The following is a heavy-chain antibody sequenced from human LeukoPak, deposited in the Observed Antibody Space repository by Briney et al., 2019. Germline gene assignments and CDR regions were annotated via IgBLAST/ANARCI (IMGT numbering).Heavy chain of an antibody. Sequence: GGSLRLSCAASGFTFSGYSMNWVRQAPGKGLEWVSSISSSSYIYYADSVKGRFTIFRDNAKNSLYLQMNSLRAEDTAVYYCARDLGYDYVWGSYRQKPGVPYYFDYWGQGTLVTVSS. D-gene: IGHD3-16*02. J-gene: IGHJ4*02. CDR3: ARDLGYDYVWGSYRQKPGVPYYFDY. CDR1: GFTFSGYS. CDR2: ISSSSYI. V-gene: IGHV3-21*01.